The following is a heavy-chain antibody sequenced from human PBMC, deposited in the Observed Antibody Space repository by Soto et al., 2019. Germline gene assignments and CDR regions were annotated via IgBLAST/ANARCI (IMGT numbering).Heavy chain of an antibody. J-gene: IGHJ4*02. Sequence: GESLKISCQASGYSFSYFWVAWVRQVPGKGLEWMGVIYPGASDLRYSPSFEGHVTISADKPTNTAYLQWSSLEATDTAIYYCARQGTSRGSDYAAFDFWGPGTLVTVSS. CDR1: GYSFSYFW. CDR2: IYPGASDL. V-gene: IGHV5-51*01. CDR3: ARQGTSRGSDYAAFDF. D-gene: IGHD3-10*01.